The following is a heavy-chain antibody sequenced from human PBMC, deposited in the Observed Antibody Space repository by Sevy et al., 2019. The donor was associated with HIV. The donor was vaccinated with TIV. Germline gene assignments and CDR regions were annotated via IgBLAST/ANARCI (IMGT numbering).Heavy chain of an antibody. CDR1: GFSFSSYA. J-gene: IGHJ5*02. CDR2: ISFDGSNI. CDR3: ARDRVRGNYYDITFDP. Sequence: GGSLRLSCAASGFSFSSYAMHWVRQAPGKGLEWVALISFDGSNIYYADSVKGRLTISRDNSKNTLFLQMNSLRADDTAVYYCARDRVRGNYYDITFDPWGQGTLVTVSS. V-gene: IGHV3-30*04. D-gene: IGHD3-22*01.